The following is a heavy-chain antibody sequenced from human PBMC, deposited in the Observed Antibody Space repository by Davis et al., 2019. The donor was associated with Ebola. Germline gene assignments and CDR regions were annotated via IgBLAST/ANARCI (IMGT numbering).Heavy chain of an antibody. J-gene: IGHJ4*02. V-gene: IGHV3-30-3*01. Sequence: GGSLRLSCAASGFTFSDYAIHWVRQAPGKGLEWVAVISYDGSNKYYADSVKGRFTISRDNSKKTLHLQMNSLRAEDTAVYYCARRVDYWGQGTLVTVSS. CDR3: ARRVDY. CDR1: GFTFSDYA. D-gene: IGHD6-13*01. CDR2: ISYDGSNK.